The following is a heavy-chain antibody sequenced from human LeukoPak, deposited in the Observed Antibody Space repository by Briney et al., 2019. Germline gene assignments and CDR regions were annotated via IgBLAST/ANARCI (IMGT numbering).Heavy chain of an antibody. CDR2: ISAYNGNT. Sequence: ASVKVSCKASGYPFGSYGMSWVRQAPGQGLEWMGWISAYNGNTNYAQKPQGRVTMTTDTSTSTAYMELRSLRSDDTAVYYCARDGAADGMDVWGQGTTVTVSS. CDR3: ARDGAADGMDV. V-gene: IGHV1-18*01. CDR1: GYPFGSYG. J-gene: IGHJ6*02. D-gene: IGHD6-25*01.